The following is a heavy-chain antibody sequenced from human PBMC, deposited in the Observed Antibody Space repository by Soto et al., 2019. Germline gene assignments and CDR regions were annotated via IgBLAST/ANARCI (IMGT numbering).Heavy chain of an antibody. CDR1: GGTYSSYT. Sequence: SVKVSCKASGGTYSSYTISWVRQAPGQGLEWMGRIIPILGIANYAQKFQGRVTITADKSTSTAYMELSSLRSEDTAVYYCAGYTNYYDSSGYYSHYWGQGTLVTVSS. J-gene: IGHJ4*02. V-gene: IGHV1-69*02. CDR2: IIPILGIA. CDR3: AGYTNYYDSSGYYSHY. D-gene: IGHD3-22*01.